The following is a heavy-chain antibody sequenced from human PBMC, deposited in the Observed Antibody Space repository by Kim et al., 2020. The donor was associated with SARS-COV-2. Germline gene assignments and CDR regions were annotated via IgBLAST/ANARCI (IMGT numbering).Heavy chain of an antibody. CDR3: ARVHPPQRYNSIDV. CDR1: GFTFSTYD. V-gene: IGHV3-21*01. J-gene: IGHJ6*02. CDR2: ISGISSHI. Sequence: GGSLRLSCAASGFTFSTYDMNWVRQAPGKGLEWVSTISGISSHIYYADSVRGRLTISRDNAKTSVYLQMNNLRAEDTAVYYCARVHPPQRYNSIDVWGQGATVTVSS. D-gene: IGHD3-16*02.